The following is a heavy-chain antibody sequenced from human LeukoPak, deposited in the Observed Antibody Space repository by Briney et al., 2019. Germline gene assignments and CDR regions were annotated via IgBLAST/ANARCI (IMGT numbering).Heavy chain of an antibody. CDR2: ISSSSSYI. CDR1: GFTFSSYS. V-gene: IGHV3-21*01. CDR3: ESGFYYDSSGPIAY. J-gene: IGHJ4*02. D-gene: IGHD3-22*01. Sequence: GGSLRLSCAASGFTFSSYSMKWARQAPGKGLEWVSSISSSSSYIYYADSVKGRFTISRDNAKNSLYLQMNSLRAEDTAVYYCESGFYYDSSGPIAYWGQGTLVTVSS.